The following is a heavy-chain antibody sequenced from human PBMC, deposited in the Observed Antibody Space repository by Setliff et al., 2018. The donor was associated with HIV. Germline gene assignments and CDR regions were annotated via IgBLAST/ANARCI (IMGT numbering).Heavy chain of an antibody. J-gene: IGHJ4*02. CDR3: ARHRDGGTYPLDY. V-gene: IGHV4-4*07. CDR1: GGSVSNYY. CDR2: IYTSGST. D-gene: IGHD1-26*01. Sequence: SETLSLTCTVSGGSVSNYYWTWIRQSAGKGLEWIGRIYTSGSTNYNPSLKSRVTMSVDSSKNQFSLIVTSVTAADTAIYYCARHRDGGTYPLDYWGQGTLVTVSS.